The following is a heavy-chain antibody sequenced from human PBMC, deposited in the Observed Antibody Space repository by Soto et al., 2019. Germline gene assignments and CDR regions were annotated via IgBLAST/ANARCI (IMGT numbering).Heavy chain of an antibody. Sequence: QVQLVQSGAEVKKPGSSVKGSCKASGGTFSSYAISWVRQAPGQGLEWMGGIIPISGTANYAQKFQGRVTITADESTSTAYMELSSLRSEDTAVYYCARSQGSSTSLDIYYYFYYGMDVWGQGTTLTVSS. V-gene: IGHV1-69*01. J-gene: IGHJ6*02. CDR3: ARSQGSSTSLDIYYYFYYGMDV. CDR1: GGTFSSYA. CDR2: IIPISGTA. D-gene: IGHD2-2*01.